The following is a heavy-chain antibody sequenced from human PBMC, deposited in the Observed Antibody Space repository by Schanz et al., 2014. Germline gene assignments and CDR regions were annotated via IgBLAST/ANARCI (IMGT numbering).Heavy chain of an antibody. CDR3: AAHETLSTTACYPS. V-gene: IGHV3-21*04. CDR2: ISSSGNII. Sequence: EVQLVESGGGLVKPGGSLRLSCAASGFAFSAYSMNWVRQAPGKGLEWVSYISSSGNIIHYADSVKGRFTISRDNAKNSLYLQMTGLRAEDTAVYYCAAHETLSTTACYPSWGQGTLVAVSS. CDR1: GFAFSAYS. D-gene: IGHD2-2*01. J-gene: IGHJ4*02.